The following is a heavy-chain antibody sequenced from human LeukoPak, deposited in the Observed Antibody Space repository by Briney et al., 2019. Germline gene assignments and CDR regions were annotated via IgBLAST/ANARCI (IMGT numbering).Heavy chain of an antibody. J-gene: IGHJ3*01. Sequence: GGSLRLSCAASGFTVSSNFMSWVRQAPGKGLEWVSVIYSGGNTYYADYVKGRFTISRDNSKNTLYLQMNSLRAEDTAVYHCARDRLPPLGAFDVWGQGTMVTVSS. CDR3: ARDRLPPLGAFDV. CDR1: GFTVSSNF. CDR2: IYSGGNT. V-gene: IGHV3-66*01. D-gene: IGHD3-16*01.